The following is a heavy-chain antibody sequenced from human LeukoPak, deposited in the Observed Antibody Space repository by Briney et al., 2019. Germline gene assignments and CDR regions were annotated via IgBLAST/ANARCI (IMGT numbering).Heavy chain of an antibody. D-gene: IGHD7-27*01. CDR3: ARETPGAGHFDY. Sequence: QVQLQESGPGLVKPSETLSLTCTVSGGSINYYYWMWIRQPPGKGLEWIGYIYYSGGTHYNPSLKSRVTMLVDTSKNQFSLKLTAVTAADTAVYYCARETPGAGHFDYWGQGSLVTVSS. V-gene: IGHV4-59*01. CDR1: GGSINYYY. J-gene: IGHJ4*02. CDR2: IYYSGGT.